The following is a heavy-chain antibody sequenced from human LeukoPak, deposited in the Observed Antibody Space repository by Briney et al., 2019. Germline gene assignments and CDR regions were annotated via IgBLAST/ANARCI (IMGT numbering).Heavy chain of an antibody. J-gene: IGHJ6*03. CDR3: ARHVTTVIDYYYMDV. Sequence: GESLKTSCKGSGYSFTSYWIGWVRQMPGKGLEWMGIIYPGDSDTRYSPSFQGQVTISADKSISTAYLQWSSLKASDTAMYYCARHVTTVIDYYYMDVWGKGTTVTVSS. V-gene: IGHV5-51*01. D-gene: IGHD4-11*01. CDR1: GYSFTSYW. CDR2: IYPGDSDT.